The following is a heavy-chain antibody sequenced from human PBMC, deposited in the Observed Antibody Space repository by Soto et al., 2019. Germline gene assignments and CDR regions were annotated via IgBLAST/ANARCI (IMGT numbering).Heavy chain of an antibody. D-gene: IGHD3-10*01. Sequence: QVQLQESGPGRVKPSETLSLTYTASGGSISPYYWSWIRQPPGEGMEWLGYIYYSGYTNYNPALNSLLTISVATSKNVFALRLSSVTAADTAVYFCARLLRDASGSYLLDYWGRGTLVTVSS. CDR2: IYYSGYT. J-gene: IGHJ4*01. V-gene: IGHV4-59*08. CDR1: GGSISPYY. CDR3: ARLLRDASGSYLLDY.